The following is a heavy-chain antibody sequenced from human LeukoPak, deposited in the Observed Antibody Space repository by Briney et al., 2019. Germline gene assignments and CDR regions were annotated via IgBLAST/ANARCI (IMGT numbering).Heavy chain of an antibody. Sequence: PSETLSLTCIVSGGXISSYYCSWIRQPPGKGLEWIGYIYYSGSTNYNSSLKSRVTISLDTSKNQFSLKLSSVTAADTAVYYCARGDYYDSSGYYLYWGQGTLVTVSS. V-gene: IGHV4-59*08. CDR2: IYYSGST. CDR3: ARGDYYDSSGYYLY. D-gene: IGHD3-22*01. CDR1: GGXISSYY. J-gene: IGHJ4*02.